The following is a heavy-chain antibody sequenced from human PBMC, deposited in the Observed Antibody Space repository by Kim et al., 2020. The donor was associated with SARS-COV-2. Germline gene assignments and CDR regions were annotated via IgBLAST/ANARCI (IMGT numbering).Heavy chain of an antibody. D-gene: IGHD3-16*01. V-gene: IGHV1-18*01. J-gene: IGHJ4*02. CDR2: A. CDR3: SRLGATFDL. Sequence: ATYAHDFEGRLTLTKESSTSTVYLDLRSLRSDDTATYYCSRLGATFDLWGQGTLVTVSS.